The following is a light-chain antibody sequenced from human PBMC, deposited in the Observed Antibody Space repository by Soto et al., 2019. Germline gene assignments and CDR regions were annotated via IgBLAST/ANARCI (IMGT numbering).Light chain of an antibody. V-gene: IGKV3-20*01. Sequence: VLPRAADTLSLSPGERATISCRASLSVTSPFLAWYQQKPGQPPRLLIYSTSGRATGIPDRFSGSASRTDFTLTIRSLEPEDSAVYYCQQSGSSPRTFGQGTRLDIK. J-gene: IGKJ1*01. CDR3: QQSGSSPRT. CDR1: LSVTSPF. CDR2: STS.